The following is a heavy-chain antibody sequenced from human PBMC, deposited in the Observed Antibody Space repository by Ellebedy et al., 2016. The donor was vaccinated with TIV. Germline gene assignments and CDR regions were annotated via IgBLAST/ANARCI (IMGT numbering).Heavy chain of an antibody. Sequence: GGSLRLXXAASGFTFSDYYMSWIRQAPGKGLEWVSYIDGSGSARYYADFVKGRFTISRDNAKNSLYLQMNSLRAEDTAVYYCARGDSDFWSGYDVWGKGTTVTVSS. CDR2: IDGSGSAR. J-gene: IGHJ6*04. D-gene: IGHD3-3*01. V-gene: IGHV3-11*01. CDR3: ARGDSDFWSGYDV. CDR1: GFTFSDYY.